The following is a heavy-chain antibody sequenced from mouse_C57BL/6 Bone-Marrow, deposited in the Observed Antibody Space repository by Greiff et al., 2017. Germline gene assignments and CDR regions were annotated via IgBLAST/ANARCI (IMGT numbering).Heavy chain of an antibody. CDR1: GFNIKDDY. J-gene: IGHJ4*01. Sequence: EVKLVESGAELVRPGASVKLSCTASGFNIKDDYMHWVKQRPEQGLEWIGWIDPENGDTEYASKFPGKATISADTSSNTAYLQLSSLTSEDTAVSYCTTHGSSYGEAMDYWGQGTSVTVSS. CDR2: IDPENGDT. D-gene: IGHD1-1*01. CDR3: TTHGSSYGEAMDY. V-gene: IGHV14-4*01.